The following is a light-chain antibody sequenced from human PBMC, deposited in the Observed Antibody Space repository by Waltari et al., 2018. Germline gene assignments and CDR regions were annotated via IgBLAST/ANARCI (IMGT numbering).Light chain of an antibody. CDR3: SSYITTNTLEL. Sequence: QSALTQPASVSGSPGQSITLSCPGTSSDVGSYNYVSWYQQHPGKAPKLMIYDVSYRPSGVSNRFSGSKSGNTASLTISGLQAEDEADYYCSSYITTNTLELFGGGTSLTVL. CDR2: DVS. V-gene: IGLV2-14*03. CDR1: SSDVGSYNY. J-gene: IGLJ2*01.